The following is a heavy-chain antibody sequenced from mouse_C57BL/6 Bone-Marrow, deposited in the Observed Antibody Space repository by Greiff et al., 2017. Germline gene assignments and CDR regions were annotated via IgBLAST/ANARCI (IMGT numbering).Heavy chain of an antibody. Sequence: EVQRVQSGGGLVKPGGSLKLSCAASGFTFSSYTMSWVRQTPGKRLEWVATISGGGGNTYYPDSVKGRFTFSRDHAQNTLYLQVSSLRSEDAAVYYCARQRVIYDGYSWYFDVWGTGTTVTVSS. CDR1: GFTFSSYT. V-gene: IGHV5-9*04. J-gene: IGHJ1*03. CDR2: ISGGGGNT. D-gene: IGHD2-3*01. CDR3: ARQRVIYDGYSWYFDV.